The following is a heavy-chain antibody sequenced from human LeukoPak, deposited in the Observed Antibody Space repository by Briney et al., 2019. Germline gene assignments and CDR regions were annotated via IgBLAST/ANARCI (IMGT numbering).Heavy chain of an antibody. V-gene: IGHV3-53*01. CDR2: IYSGGST. CDR3: ATQWELLDAFDI. Sequence: GGSLRLSCAASGFTVSSNYMSWVRQAPGKGLEWVSVIYSGGSTYYADSVKGRFTISRDNSKNTLYPQMNSLRAEDTAVYYCATQWELLDAFDIWGQGTMVTVSS. CDR1: GFTVSSNY. D-gene: IGHD1-26*01. J-gene: IGHJ3*02.